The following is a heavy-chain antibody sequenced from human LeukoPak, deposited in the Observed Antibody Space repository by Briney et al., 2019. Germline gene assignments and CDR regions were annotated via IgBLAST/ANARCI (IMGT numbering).Heavy chain of an antibody. CDR3: ARMGSSSSYYYMDV. CDR1: GFTFSSYS. V-gene: IGHV3-21*01. Sequence: GGSLRLSCAASGFTFSSYSMNWVRQAPGKGLEWVSSISSSSSYIYYADSAKGRFTISRDNAKNSLYLQMNSLKAEDTAVYYCARMGSSSSYYYMDVWGKGTTVTVSS. J-gene: IGHJ6*03. CDR2: ISSSSSYI. D-gene: IGHD6-6*01.